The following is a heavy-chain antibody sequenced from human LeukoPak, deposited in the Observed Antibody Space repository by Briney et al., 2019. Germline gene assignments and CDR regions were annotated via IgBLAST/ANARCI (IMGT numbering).Heavy chain of an antibody. J-gene: IGHJ3*02. CDR2: IYYSGST. D-gene: IGHD6-19*01. V-gene: IGHV4-59*08. Sequence: SETLSLTCTVSGGSISSYYWSWIRQPPGKGLEWIGYIYYSGSTNYNPSLKSRVTISVDTSKNQFSLKLSSVTAADTAVYYCARKGQNIAVAGRGAFDIWGQGTMVTVSS. CDR1: GGSISSYY. CDR3: ARKGQNIAVAGRGAFDI.